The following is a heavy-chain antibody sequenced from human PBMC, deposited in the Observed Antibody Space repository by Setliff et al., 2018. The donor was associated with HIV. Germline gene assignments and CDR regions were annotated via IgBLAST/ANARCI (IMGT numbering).Heavy chain of an antibody. CDR2: INAGNGNT. J-gene: IGHJ4*02. CDR1: GYTFTTYA. V-gene: IGHV1-3*01. Sequence: ASVKVSCKASGYTFTTYAIHWVRQAPGQRLEWMGWINAGNGNTKYSQKFQSRVTITRDTSASTAYMELHSLRSEDTAIYYCASSTITIFGVVPYYFDYWGQGTLVTVSS. CDR3: ASSTITIFGVVPYYFDY. D-gene: IGHD3-3*01.